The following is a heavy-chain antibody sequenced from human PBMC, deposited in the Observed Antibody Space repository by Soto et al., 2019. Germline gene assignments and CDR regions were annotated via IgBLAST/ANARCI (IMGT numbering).Heavy chain of an antibody. V-gene: IGHV4-30-4*01. Sequence: NPSETLSLTCTVSGGSISSGDYYWSWIRQPPGKGLEWIGYIYYSGSTYYNPSLKSRVTISVDTSKNQFSLKLSSVTAADTAVYYCARSYDYVWGSYRYTGGKAFDYSGQATLVTVSS. CDR2: IYYSGST. CDR3: ARSYDYVWGSYRYTGGKAFDY. J-gene: IGHJ4*02. CDR1: GGSISSGDYY. D-gene: IGHD3-16*02.